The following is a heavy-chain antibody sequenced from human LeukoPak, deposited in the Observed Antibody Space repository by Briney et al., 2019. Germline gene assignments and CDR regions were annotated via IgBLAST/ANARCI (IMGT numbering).Heavy chain of an antibody. CDR3: ARRGLGGSITAAGHDY. CDR2: IYHSGST. J-gene: IGHJ4*02. Sequence: SHTLSLTCAVSGGSISSTNWWSSVRQPPGKGLEWIWEIYHSGSTNYNPCLKSRVTISVDKSKTQLALKLSSVSAADTAVYYCARRGLGGSITAAGHDYWGQGTLVTVSS. CDR1: GGSISSTNW. V-gene: IGHV4/OR15-8*01. D-gene: IGHD6-13*01.